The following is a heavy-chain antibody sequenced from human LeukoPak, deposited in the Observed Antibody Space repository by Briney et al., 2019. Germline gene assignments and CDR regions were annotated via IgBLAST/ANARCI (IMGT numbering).Heavy chain of an antibody. CDR2: ISNSASAI. CDR3: AELGITMIGGV. CDR1: GFSFSDYY. J-gene: IGHJ6*04. Sequence: GGSLRLSCAASGFSFSDYYMRWIRQAPGKGLEWISDISNSASAIYYTESAKGRFTISRDNAKNSLYLQMNSLRAEDTAVYYCAELGITMIGGVWGKGTTVTISS. V-gene: IGHV3-11*04. D-gene: IGHD3-10*02.